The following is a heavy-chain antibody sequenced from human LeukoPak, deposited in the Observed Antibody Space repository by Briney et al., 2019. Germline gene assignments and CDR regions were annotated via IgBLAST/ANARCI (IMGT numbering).Heavy chain of an antibody. CDR2: TYPRDGST. CDR3: ARDQEGFDY. V-gene: IGHV1-46*01. J-gene: IGHJ4*02. CDR1: GYTFTSNY. Sequence: ASVKVSCKASGYTFTSNYIHWVRQAPGQGLEWMGMTYPRDGSTSYAQKFQGRVTVTRDTSTSAVHMELSGLRSEDTAVYYCARDQEGFDYWGQGTLVTVSS.